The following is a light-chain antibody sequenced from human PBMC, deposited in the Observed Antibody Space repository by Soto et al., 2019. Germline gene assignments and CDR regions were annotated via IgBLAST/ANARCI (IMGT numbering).Light chain of an antibody. V-gene: IGLV1-40*01. CDR1: SSNIGAGYD. J-gene: IGLJ2*01. CDR3: QSSDSSLSGVV. Sequence: QYVLTQPPSVSGAPGQRVTISCTGSSSNIGAGYDVHWYQQLPGTAPKLLIYGNSNRPSGVPDRFSGSKSGTSASLAITGLQAEDEADYYCQSSDSSLSGVVFGGGTKLTVL. CDR2: GNS.